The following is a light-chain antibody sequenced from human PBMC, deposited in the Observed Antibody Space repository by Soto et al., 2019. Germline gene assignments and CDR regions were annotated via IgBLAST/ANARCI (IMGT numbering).Light chain of an antibody. Sequence: DIQMTQSPSSLSASVGDRVTITCQASQDVSTYLNWYQHKPGKAPKLLIYDASNLEPGVPSRFSGSGSVTDFTFPISSLQPADIATYYCQHYAYSTLMFTFGPGTKVDI. V-gene: IGKV1-33*01. CDR1: QDVSTY. J-gene: IGKJ3*01. CDR3: QHYAYSTLMFT. CDR2: DAS.